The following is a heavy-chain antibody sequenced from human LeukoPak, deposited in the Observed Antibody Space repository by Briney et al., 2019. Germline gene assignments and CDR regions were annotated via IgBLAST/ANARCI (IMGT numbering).Heavy chain of an antibody. J-gene: IGHJ5*02. CDR1: GYTFTGYY. CDR2: INPSGGST. D-gene: IGHD4-4*01. V-gene: IGHV1-46*01. Sequence: ASVKVSRKASGYTFTGYYMHWVRQAPGQGLEWMGIINPSGGSTSYAQKFQGRVTMTRDTSTSTVYMELSSLRSEDTAVYYCARAHSNYGWFDPWGQGTLVTVSS. CDR3: ARAHSNYGWFDP.